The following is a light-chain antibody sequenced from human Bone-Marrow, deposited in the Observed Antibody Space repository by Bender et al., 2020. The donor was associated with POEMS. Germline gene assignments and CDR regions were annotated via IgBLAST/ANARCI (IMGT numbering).Light chain of an antibody. CDR2: NDD. Sequence: SYALTQPPSMSVAPGQTARMSCGGNNIGNKAVHWYQHKPGQSPVLIVYNDDQRPSGIPARFSGSNPGNMATLTISRVEVGDEADYYCQVWDSTFDQPVLGGGTQLTVL. J-gene: IGLJ7*01. CDR1: NIGNKA. V-gene: IGLV3-21*02. CDR3: QVWDSTFDQPV.